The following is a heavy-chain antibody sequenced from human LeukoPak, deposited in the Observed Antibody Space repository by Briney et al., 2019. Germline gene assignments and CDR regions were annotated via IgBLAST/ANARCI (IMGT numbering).Heavy chain of an antibody. CDR1: GFSLSTSGVG. CDR2: IYWDDDK. J-gene: IGHJ5*02. CDR3: ALVTQYYYDSSGYYRWFDP. D-gene: IGHD3-22*01. Sequence: SGPTLVKPTQTLMLTCTFSGFSLSTSGVGVGWIRQPPGKALEWLALIYWDDDKRYSPSLKSRLTITKDTSKNQVVLTMANMDPVDTATYYCALVTQYYYDSSGYYRWFDPWGQGTLVTVSS. V-gene: IGHV2-5*02.